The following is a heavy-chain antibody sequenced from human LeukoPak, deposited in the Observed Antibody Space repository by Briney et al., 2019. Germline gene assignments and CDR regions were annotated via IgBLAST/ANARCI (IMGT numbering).Heavy chain of an antibody. V-gene: IGHV3-23*01. D-gene: IGHD2-15*01. CDR3: AKGEVVVAATPLDY. Sequence: PGGSLRLSCATSGFTFSSYAMSWVRQAPGKGLEWVSAISGSGGSTYYADSVKGRFTISRDNSKNTLYLQMNSLRAEDTAVYYCAKGEVVVAATPLDYWGQGTLVTVSS. CDR1: GFTFSSYA. CDR2: ISGSGGST. J-gene: IGHJ4*02.